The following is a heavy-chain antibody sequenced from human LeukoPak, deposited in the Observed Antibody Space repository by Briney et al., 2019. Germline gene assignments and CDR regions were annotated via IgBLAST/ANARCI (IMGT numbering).Heavy chain of an antibody. D-gene: IGHD6-19*01. CDR1: VGSFSNYH. Sequence: PSETLSLTCAVYVGSFSNYHWTWIRQPPGKGLEWIGEINHSGSTNYNPSLKSRVTMSIDTSKNHFSLKLTSVTAADTATYYCARETSLAGFASGLGFNYWGQGILVTVSS. J-gene: IGHJ4*02. V-gene: IGHV4-34*01. CDR3: ARETSLAGFASGLGFNY. CDR2: INHSGST.